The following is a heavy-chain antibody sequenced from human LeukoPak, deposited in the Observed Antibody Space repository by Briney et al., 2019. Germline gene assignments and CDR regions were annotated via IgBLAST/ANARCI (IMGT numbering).Heavy chain of an antibody. J-gene: IGHJ5*02. CDR3: ARARQWLGVRNWFDP. CDR1: GFTFSDYW. V-gene: IGHV3-7*01. D-gene: IGHD6-19*01. CDR2: IKYDGSEK. Sequence: GGSLRLSCAASGFTFSDYWMTWVRQAPGKGLEWVANIKYDGSEKYYVDSLRGRFTISRDNAKNSLYLQMNSLRGEDTAVSYCARARQWLGVRNWFDPRGQGTLVTVSS.